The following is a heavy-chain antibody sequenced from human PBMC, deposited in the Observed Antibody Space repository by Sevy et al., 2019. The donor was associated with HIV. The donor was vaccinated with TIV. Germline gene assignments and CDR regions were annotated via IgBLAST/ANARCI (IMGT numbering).Heavy chain of an antibody. CDR3: ARDRVTMIGPNDAFDL. CDR1: GFTFSDYY. Sequence: GGSLRLSCAASGFTFSDYYMSWIRQAPGKGLEWVSYISGSGGYTKYAEYVKGRFTISRDNAKDSRYLQINSLSAEDTAVYYCARDRVTMIGPNDAFDLWGQGTMVTVSS. CDR2: ISGSGGYT. J-gene: IGHJ3*01. V-gene: IGHV3-11*06. D-gene: IGHD3-22*01.